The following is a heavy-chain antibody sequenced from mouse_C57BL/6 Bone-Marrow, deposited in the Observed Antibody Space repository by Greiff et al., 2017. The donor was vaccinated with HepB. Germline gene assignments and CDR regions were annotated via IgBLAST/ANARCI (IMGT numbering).Heavy chain of an antibody. CDR2: IHPNSGST. V-gene: IGHV1-64*01. CDR3: ARPLITTVVATDY. J-gene: IGHJ2*01. CDR1: GYTFTSYW. D-gene: IGHD1-1*01. Sequence: QVQLKQPGAELVKPGASVKLSCKASGYTFTSYWMHWVKQRPGQGLEWIGMIHPNSGSTNYNEKFKSKATLTVDKSSSTAYMQLSSLTSEDSAVYYCARPLITTVVATDYWGQGTTLTVSS.